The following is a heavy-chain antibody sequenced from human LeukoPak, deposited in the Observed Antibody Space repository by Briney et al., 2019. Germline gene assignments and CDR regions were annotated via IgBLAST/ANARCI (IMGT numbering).Heavy chain of an antibody. CDR3: AREDLAVAGVKSLYYFDY. CDR1: GFTFSSYS. V-gene: IGHV3-21*01. CDR2: ISSSSYI. Sequence: GGSLRLSCAASGFTFSSYSMNWVRQAPGKGLEWVSSISSSSYIYYADSVKGRFTISRDNAKNSLYLEMNSLRAEDTAAYYCAREDLAVAGVKSLYYFDYWGQGTLVTVSS. J-gene: IGHJ4*02. D-gene: IGHD6-19*01.